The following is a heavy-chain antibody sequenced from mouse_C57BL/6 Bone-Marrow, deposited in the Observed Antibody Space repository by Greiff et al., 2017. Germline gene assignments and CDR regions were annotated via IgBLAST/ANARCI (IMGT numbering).Heavy chain of an antibody. J-gene: IGHJ3*01. D-gene: IGHD1-1*01. CDR2: IYPRSGNT. V-gene: IGHV1-81*01. CDR3: ARTITTVVATPFAY. CDR1: GYTFTSYG. Sequence: QVQLQQPGAELARPGASVKLSCKASGYTFTSYGISWVKQRTGQGLEWIGEIYPRSGNTYYTEKFKGKATLTADKSSSTAYMALRSLTSEDSAVSFCARTITTVVATPFAYWGQGTLVTVSA.